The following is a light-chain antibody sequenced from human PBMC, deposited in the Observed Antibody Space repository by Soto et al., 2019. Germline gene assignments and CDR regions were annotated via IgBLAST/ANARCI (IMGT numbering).Light chain of an antibody. J-gene: IGKJ3*01. Sequence: DIQMTQSPSSLSASVGDRVTITCRASQDISNYLAWFQQKPGRPPKSLIYAASSLQSGVPSKFSGSVSGTYFTFTFSSPQPEDTTTYFCLQHNSFPFTFGPGTKVD. CDR1: QDISNY. CDR2: AAS. V-gene: IGKV1-16*02. CDR3: LQHNSFPFT.